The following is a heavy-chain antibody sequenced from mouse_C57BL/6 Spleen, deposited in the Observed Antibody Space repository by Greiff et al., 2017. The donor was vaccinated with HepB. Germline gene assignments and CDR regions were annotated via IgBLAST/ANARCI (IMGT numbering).Heavy chain of an antibody. CDR2: INPSSGYT. CDR1: GYTFTSYT. Sequence: QVHVKQSGAELARPGASVKMSCKASGYTFTSYTMHWVKQRPGQGLEWIGYINPSSGYTKYNQKFKDKATLTADKSSSTAYMQLSSLTSEDSAVYYCAIYYGNYFDDWGQGTTLTVSS. V-gene: IGHV1-4*01. J-gene: IGHJ2*01. D-gene: IGHD2-1*01. CDR3: AIYYGNYFDD.